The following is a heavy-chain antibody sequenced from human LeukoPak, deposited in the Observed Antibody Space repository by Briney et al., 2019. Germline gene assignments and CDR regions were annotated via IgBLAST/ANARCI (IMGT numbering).Heavy chain of an antibody. J-gene: IGHJ4*02. CDR1: AFYFSAYS. Sequence: GGSLRPFCAASAFYFSAYSMNWVRQAPGQGLEGVSYISSSSRTTYYADSVKGRFTISRDNAKNSLYLQMNSLRDEDTAVYYCARDKHDSSGYYTPTFFDHWGQGTLVTVSS. CDR2: ISSSSRTT. CDR3: ARDKHDSSGYYTPTFFDH. D-gene: IGHD3-22*01. V-gene: IGHV3-48*02.